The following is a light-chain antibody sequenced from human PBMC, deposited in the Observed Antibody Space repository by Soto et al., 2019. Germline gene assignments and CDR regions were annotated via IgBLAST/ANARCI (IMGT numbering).Light chain of an antibody. Sequence: EIVLTQSPATLSLSPGERATLSCRASQRVSSSLAWYQQKPGQAPRLLIYDASNRATGIPARFSGSGSGTDFTLTISSLEPEDFAVFYCQHRSNWPRTFGQGTKVEIK. CDR2: DAS. CDR3: QHRSNWPRT. V-gene: IGKV3-11*01. CDR1: QRVSSS. J-gene: IGKJ1*01.